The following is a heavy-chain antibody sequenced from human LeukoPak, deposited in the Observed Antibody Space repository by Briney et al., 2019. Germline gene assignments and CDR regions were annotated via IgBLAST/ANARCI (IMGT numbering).Heavy chain of an antibody. CDR3: ARGDYYDISDYYTDAFDV. V-gene: IGHV3-7*01. D-gene: IGHD3-22*01. CDR2: IKEDGSEA. J-gene: IGHJ3*01. Sequence: PGGSLRLSCAASGFTFSRYWMSWVRQAPGKGLEWVANIKEDGSEAYYLDSVKGRFAMSRDNAKNSVYLQMNSLRVEDTAVYYCARGDYYDISDYYTDAFDVWGQGTMVTVSS. CDR1: GFTFSRYW.